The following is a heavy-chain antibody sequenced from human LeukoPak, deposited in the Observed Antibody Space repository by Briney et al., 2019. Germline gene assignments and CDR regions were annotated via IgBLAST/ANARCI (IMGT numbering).Heavy chain of an antibody. Sequence: SETLSLTCTVSGASISDYYWSWVRQPPGKGLEWIGYIYYSGSTNYNPSRKSRVTLSVDTSKNQFSLKLSSVTAADTAVYYCARVVRGATGSDYWGQGSLVIVSS. CDR3: ARVVRGATGSDY. J-gene: IGHJ4*02. CDR2: IYYSGST. V-gene: IGHV4-59*01. CDR1: GASISDYY. D-gene: IGHD1-26*01.